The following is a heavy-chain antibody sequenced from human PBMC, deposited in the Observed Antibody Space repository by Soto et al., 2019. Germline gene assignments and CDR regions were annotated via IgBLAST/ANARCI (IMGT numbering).Heavy chain of an antibody. CDR3: ARLGGSYAVPHFDY. CDR2: IYYSGST. D-gene: IGHD1-26*01. J-gene: IGHJ4*02. CDR1: GDSVSSSRYY. Sequence: PSETLSLTCSVSGDSVSSSRYYWDWIRQPPGKGLEWIGTIYYSGSTYYNPSLKSRVTTSVDTSKNQFSLKLSSVTAADTAVYYCARLGGSYAVPHFDYWGQGTLVTVSS. V-gene: IGHV4-39*01.